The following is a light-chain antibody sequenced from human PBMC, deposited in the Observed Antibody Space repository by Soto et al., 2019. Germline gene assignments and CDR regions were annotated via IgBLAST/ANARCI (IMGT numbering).Light chain of an antibody. CDR3: QHYDGSPRT. CDR1: QGVISNH. V-gene: IGKV3-20*01. J-gene: IGKJ2*01. CDR2: GVF. Sequence: ENVLTQSPDTVSLSPGERATLSCRASQGVISNHLAWYQQKPGQAPRLLIYGVFNRATGIPDRFSGSGSGTFFTLTITRLEPEDSAVYFCQHYDGSPRTFGQGTKLEIE.